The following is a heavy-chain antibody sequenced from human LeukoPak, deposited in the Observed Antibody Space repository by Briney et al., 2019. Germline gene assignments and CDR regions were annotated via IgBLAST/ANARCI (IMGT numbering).Heavy chain of an antibody. CDR3: ARVEYQLLFGGAFDI. J-gene: IGHJ3*02. Sequence: GGSLRLSCAASGFTFSSYSMNWVRQAPGKGLEWVSSISSSSSYIYYADSVKGRFTISRDNAKNSLYLQINSLRAEDTAVYYCARVEYQLLFGGAFDIWGQGTMVTVSS. CDR2: ISSSSSYI. V-gene: IGHV3-21*01. D-gene: IGHD2-2*01. CDR1: GFTFSSYS.